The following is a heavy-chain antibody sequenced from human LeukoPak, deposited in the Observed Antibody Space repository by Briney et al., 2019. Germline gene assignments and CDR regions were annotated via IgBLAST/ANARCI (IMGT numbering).Heavy chain of an antibody. D-gene: IGHD3-22*01. V-gene: IGHV1-2*02. CDR3: ARAFASGLPYAYYDSS. CDR1: GYTFTGYY. CDR2: INPNSGGT. J-gene: IGHJ4*02. Sequence: ASVKVSCKASGYTFTGYYMHWVRQAPGQGLEWMGWINPNSGGTNYAQKFQGRVTMTRDTSISTAYMELSRLRSEDTAVYYCARAFASGLPYAYYDSSWGQGTLVTVSS.